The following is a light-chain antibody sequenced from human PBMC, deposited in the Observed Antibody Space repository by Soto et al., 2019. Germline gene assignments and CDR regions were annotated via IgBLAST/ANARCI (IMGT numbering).Light chain of an antibody. V-gene: IGKV1-27*01. CDR2: AES. CDR3: HKYKRAPRT. Sequence: DIQMTQSPSSLSASLGDRVTITCRASQGIGIYFAWYQQKPGKVPKLLIYAESTLQSGVPSRFSGRGSGTDFTLTIRILQPEDVSTYYCHKYKRAPRTFGQGTRVEI. J-gene: IGKJ1*01. CDR1: QGIGIY.